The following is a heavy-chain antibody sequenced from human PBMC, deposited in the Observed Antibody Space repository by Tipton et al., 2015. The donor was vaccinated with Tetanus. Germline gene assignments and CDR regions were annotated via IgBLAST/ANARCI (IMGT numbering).Heavy chain of an antibody. CDR3: ARDHRLSASYAGWFDP. D-gene: IGHD2-8*01. Sequence: LRLSCSVSGGSISSGDYFWSWIRQLPGKGLECLGNFHHSGSTYYDPSLKSRVTISTDTSKNQFSLRLSSVTAADTAVYYCARDHRLSASYAGWFDPWGQGTLVTVSS. J-gene: IGHJ5*02. CDR1: GGSISSGDYF. V-gene: IGHV4-31*03. CDR2: FHHSGST.